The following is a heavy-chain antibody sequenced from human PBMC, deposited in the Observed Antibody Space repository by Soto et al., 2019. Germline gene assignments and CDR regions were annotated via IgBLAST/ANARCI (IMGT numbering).Heavy chain of an antibody. D-gene: IGHD3-10*01. Sequence: QVTLKESGPVLVKPTETLTLTCTVSGFSLSNARMGVSWIRQPPGKALEWLAHIFSNDEKSYSTSLKSRLTISKDTSKSQVVLTMTNMDPVDTATYYCARMRRRFEELLSHYYGMDVWGQGTTVTVSS. CDR3: ARMRRRFEELLSHYYGMDV. CDR1: GFSLSNARMG. J-gene: IGHJ6*02. CDR2: IFSNDEK. V-gene: IGHV2-26*01.